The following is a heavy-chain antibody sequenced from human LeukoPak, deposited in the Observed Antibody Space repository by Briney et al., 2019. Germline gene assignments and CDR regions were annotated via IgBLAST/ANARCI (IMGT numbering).Heavy chain of an antibody. Sequence: SETLSLTCAVSGYSISSGYYWGWIRQPPGKGLEWIGSIYHSGSTYYNPSLKSRVTISVDTSKNQFSLKLSSVTAADTAVYYCARGLKLYFSDYWGQGTLVTVSS. J-gene: IGHJ4*02. V-gene: IGHV4-38-2*01. D-gene: IGHD5-18*01. CDR1: GYSISSGYY. CDR3: ARGLKLYFSDY. CDR2: IYHSGST.